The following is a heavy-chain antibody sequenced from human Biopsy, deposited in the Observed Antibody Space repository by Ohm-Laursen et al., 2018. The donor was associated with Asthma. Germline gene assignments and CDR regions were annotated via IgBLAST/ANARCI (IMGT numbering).Heavy chain of an antibody. V-gene: IGHV1-3*04. CDR2: VNTGNGDT. J-gene: IGHJ3*01. CDR3: ARTYYDFLTGQVKDVFGV. Sequence: ASVKVSCKVSGYTFISFAIHWVRQAPGQRLEWMGWVNTGNGDTKYSQKFQGIVTITRDTSASTAYMALRSLRSEDTATYYCARTYYDFLTGQVKDVFGVWGQGTMVTVSS. D-gene: IGHD3-9*01. CDR1: GYTFISFA.